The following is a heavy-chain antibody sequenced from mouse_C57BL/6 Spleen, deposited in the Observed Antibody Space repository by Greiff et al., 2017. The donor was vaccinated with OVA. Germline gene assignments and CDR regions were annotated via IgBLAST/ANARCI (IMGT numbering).Heavy chain of an antibody. CDR3: ARSKTTVVARGRYFDY. D-gene: IGHD1-1*01. CDR2: INPNNGGT. CDR1: GYTFTDYY. Sequence: EVQLQQSGPELVKPGASVKISCKASGYTFTDYYMNWVKQCHGKSLEWIGDINPNNGGTSYNQKFKGKATLTVDKSSSTAYMELRSLTSEDSAVYYCARSKTTVVARGRYFDYWGQGTTLTVSS. J-gene: IGHJ2*01. V-gene: IGHV1-26*01.